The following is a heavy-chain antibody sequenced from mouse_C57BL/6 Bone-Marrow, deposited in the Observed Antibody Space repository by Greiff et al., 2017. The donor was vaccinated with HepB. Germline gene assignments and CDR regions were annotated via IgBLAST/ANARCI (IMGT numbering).Heavy chain of an antibody. J-gene: IGHJ3*01. CDR2: IYPRDGST. V-gene: IGHV1-85*01. D-gene: IGHD2-5*01. CDR1: GYTFTSYD. CDR3: ARIGYYSNSTWFAY. Sequence: VQLVESGPELVKPGASVKLSCKASGYTFTSYDINWVKQRPGQGLEWIGWIYPRDGSTKYNEKFKGKATLTVDTSSSTAYMELHSLTSEDSAVYFCARIGYYSNSTWFAYWGQGTLVTVSA.